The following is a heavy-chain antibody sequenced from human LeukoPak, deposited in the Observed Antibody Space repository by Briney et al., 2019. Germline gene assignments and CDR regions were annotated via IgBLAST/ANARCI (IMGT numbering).Heavy chain of an antibody. J-gene: IGHJ4*02. CDR3: AREGDIVVVPADLDY. D-gene: IGHD2-2*01. Sequence: GGSLRLSCAASGFTFSSYSMSWVRQAPGKGLEWVSSISSSSGYIYYADSVKGRFTISRDNAKNSLYLQMNSLRAEDTAVYYCAREGDIVVVPADLDYWGQGTLVTVSS. V-gene: IGHV3-21*01. CDR1: GFTFSSYS. CDR2: ISSSSGYI.